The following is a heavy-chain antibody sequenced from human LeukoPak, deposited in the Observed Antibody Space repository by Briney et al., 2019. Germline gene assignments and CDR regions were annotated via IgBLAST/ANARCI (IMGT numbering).Heavy chain of an antibody. CDR2: ILHDGSNK. J-gene: IGHJ4*02. CDR3: AKDSYDRSGYYYYYFAY. CDR1: GFTFSSHG. Sequence: GGSLRLSCEASGFTFSSHGMHWVRQAPGKGLEWVAIILHDGSNKYYADSVKGRFTISRDNSKNTLYLQMNSLRAGDTAVYYCAKDSYDRSGYYYYYFAYWGQGTQVTVSS. V-gene: IGHV3-30*18. D-gene: IGHD3-22*01.